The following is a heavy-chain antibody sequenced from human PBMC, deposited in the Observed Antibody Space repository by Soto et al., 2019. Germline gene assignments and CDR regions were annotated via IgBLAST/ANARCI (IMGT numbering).Heavy chain of an antibody. CDR2: IYPGDSDT. CDR1: GYSFTSYW. J-gene: IGHJ4*02. D-gene: IGHD3-22*01. Sequence: GESLKISCQGSGYSFTSYWIGWVRQMPGKGLEWMGIIYPGDSDTRYSPPFQGQVTISADKSISTADLQWSSLKASDTAMYYCARLDVGGYYDSSGYYDFDYWGQGTLVTVSS. V-gene: IGHV5-51*01. CDR3: ARLDVGGYYDSSGYYDFDY.